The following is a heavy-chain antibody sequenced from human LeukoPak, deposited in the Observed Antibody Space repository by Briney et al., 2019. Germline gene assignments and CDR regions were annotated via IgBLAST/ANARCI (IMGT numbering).Heavy chain of an antibody. CDR1: GYTFTGYY. V-gene: IGHV1-2*02. CDR3: ARTRGYTGYTPGDY. D-gene: IGHD5-12*01. Sequence: ASVKVSCKASGYTFTGYYMHWVRQAPGQGLEWMGWINPNSGDTNYAQKFEARVTMSRDTSISTAYMEVSGLRSDDTAVYYCARTRGYTGYTPGDYWGQGTLVTVSS. J-gene: IGHJ4*02. CDR2: INPNSGDT.